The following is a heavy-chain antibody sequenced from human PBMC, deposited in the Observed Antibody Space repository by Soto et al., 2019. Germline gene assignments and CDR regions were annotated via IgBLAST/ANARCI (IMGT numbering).Heavy chain of an antibody. J-gene: IGHJ4*02. CDR1: GGSISSGGYS. CDR3: AREGYCSGGSCYGGYLDY. Sequence: SETLSLTCAVSGGSISSGGYSWSWIRQPPGKGLEWIGYIYHSGSTYYNPSLKSRVTISVDRSKNQFSLKLSSVTAADTAVYYCAREGYCSGGSCYGGYLDYWGQGTLVTVSS. CDR2: IYHSGST. D-gene: IGHD2-15*01. V-gene: IGHV4-30-2*01.